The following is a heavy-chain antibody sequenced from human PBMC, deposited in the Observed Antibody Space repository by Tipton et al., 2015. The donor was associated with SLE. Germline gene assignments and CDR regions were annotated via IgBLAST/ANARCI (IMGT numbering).Heavy chain of an antibody. CDR1: GYSIRNGYY. CDR3: ARGYCSDGVGYGFGFVDY. J-gene: IGHJ4*02. Sequence: TLSLTCNVSGYSIRNGYYWGWIRQAPGKGLEWTGTIHHSGITYYNPSLKSPVTLSIDTSKNQFSLKMRSVTAADTAVYFCARGYCSDGVGYGFGFVDYWGQGNLVTVAS. V-gene: IGHV4-38-2*02. CDR2: IHHSGIT. D-gene: IGHD2-8*01.